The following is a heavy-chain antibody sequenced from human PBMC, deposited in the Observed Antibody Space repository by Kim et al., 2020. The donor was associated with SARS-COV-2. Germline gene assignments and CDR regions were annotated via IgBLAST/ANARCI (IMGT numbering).Heavy chain of an antibody. Sequence: ASVKVSCKASGYTFTSYGISWVRQAPGQGLEWMGWISAYNGNTNYAQKLQGRVTMTTDTSTSTAYMELRSLRSDDTAVYYCARDNEVPPYYDILTGGFDPWGQGTLVTVSS. V-gene: IGHV1-18*04. D-gene: IGHD3-9*01. J-gene: IGHJ5*02. CDR2: ISAYNGNT. CDR3: ARDNEVPPYYDILTGGFDP. CDR1: GYTFTSYG.